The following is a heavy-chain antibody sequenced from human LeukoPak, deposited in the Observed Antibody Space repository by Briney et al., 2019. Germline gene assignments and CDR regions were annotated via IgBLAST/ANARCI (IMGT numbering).Heavy chain of an antibody. V-gene: IGHV3-30*02. J-gene: IGHJ4*02. CDR2: IRYHGNDK. D-gene: IGHD2-21*01. CDR3: AKDQGGPLLDY. CDR1: GFTFSNYD. Sequence: PGGSLRLSCAASGFTFSNYDMHWVRQAPGKGLEWVSFIRYHGNDKYYADSVKGRFTISRDNSKNMLYLQMNSLRAEDTAVYYCAKDQGGPLLDYWGQGTLVTVSS.